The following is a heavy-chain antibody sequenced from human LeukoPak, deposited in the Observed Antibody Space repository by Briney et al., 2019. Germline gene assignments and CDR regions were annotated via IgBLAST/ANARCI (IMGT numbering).Heavy chain of an antibody. D-gene: IGHD3-22*01. J-gene: IGHJ5*02. CDR1: GVSISSGDYY. CDR3: ARPYYYDSMIDP. CDR2: MYYSGST. Sequence: SETLSLTCTVSGVSISSGDYYWSWIRQPPGKGLEWIGYMYYSGSTYYNPSLKSRVTISLDTSKNQFSMKLSSVTGADTAVYYCARPYYYDSMIDPWGQGTLVTVSS. V-gene: IGHV4-30-4*01.